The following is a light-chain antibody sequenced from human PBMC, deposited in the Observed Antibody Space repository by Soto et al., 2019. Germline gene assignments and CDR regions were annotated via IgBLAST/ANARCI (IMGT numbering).Light chain of an antibody. CDR2: GAS. J-gene: IGKJ1*01. CDR1: QSVSSN. V-gene: IGKV3-15*01. Sequence: EIVMTQSPATRSVSPGERATLACRASQSVSSNLAWYQQKPSQAPRLLIYGASTRATCIPARFSGSVSGTEFYLTISSLQSEEFAVYYCQQYNNWPPWTFGQGTKVEIK. CDR3: QQYNNWPPWT.